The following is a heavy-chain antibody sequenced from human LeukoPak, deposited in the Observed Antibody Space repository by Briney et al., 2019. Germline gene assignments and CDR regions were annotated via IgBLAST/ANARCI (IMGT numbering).Heavy chain of an antibody. D-gene: IGHD6-19*01. J-gene: IGHJ4*02. Sequence: GGSLRLSCAASGFTFSSYEMNWVRQAPGKGLEWVSYISSSGSTIYYADSVKGRFTISRDNAKNSLYLQMNSLRAEDTAVYFCARVGLPAYSNGGLENWGQGTLVTVSS. V-gene: IGHV3-48*03. CDR2: ISSSGSTI. CDR1: GFTFSSYE. CDR3: ARVGLPAYSNGGLEN.